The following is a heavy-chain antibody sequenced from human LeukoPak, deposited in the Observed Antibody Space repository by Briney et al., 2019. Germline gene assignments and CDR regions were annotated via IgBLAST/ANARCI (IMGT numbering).Heavy chain of an antibody. CDR1: GYTFSSYA. J-gene: IGHJ4*02. Sequence: KPGASVKVSCKASGYTFSSYAMHWVRQAPGQRFEWMGWINAGDGNTKYSQKFQGRVTVTRDTSASTAYMELSSLKSEDTAVYYRARDIFLRCCTGGSCLPGYWGQGTLVTVSS. D-gene: IGHD2-15*01. CDR3: ARDIFLRCCTGGSCLPGY. CDR2: INAGDGNT. V-gene: IGHV1-3*01.